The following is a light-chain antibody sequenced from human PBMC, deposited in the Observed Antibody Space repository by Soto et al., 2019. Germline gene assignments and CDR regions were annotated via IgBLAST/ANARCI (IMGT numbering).Light chain of an antibody. J-gene: IGKJ5*01. CDR3: QQYNNWPPVT. V-gene: IGKV3-15*01. CDR1: QSVSSN. CDR2: GAS. Sequence: ETVMTQSPATLSVSPGERVTLSCRASQSVSSNLAWYQQKSGQSPRRLIYGASTRATGIPARFSGSGSGTEFTLTISSLQSEDFGIYYCQQYNNWPPVTFGQGTRLEI.